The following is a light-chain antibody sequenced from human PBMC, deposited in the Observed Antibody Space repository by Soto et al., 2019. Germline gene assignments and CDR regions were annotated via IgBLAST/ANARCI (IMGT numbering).Light chain of an antibody. CDR1: ESVRSK. Sequence: IVMTQSPATLSVSPGERATLSCRASESVRSKIAWFQQRPGQSPRLLIYGVSTRARGIPARFSGSGSGTEFTLTISSLQSEDFAVYFCQQYANWWTFGQGTKVDIK. V-gene: IGKV3-15*01. CDR3: QQYANWWT. J-gene: IGKJ1*01. CDR2: GVS.